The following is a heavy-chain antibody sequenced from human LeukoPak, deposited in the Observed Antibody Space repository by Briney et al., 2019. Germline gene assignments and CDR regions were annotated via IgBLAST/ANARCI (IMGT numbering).Heavy chain of an antibody. CDR2: ISPSGGST. CDR3: AKRVFDSRAYYAHLDY. J-gene: IGHJ4*02. Sequence: PGGSLRLSCAASGFTFSSYAMSWVRQAPGKGLEWVAAISPSGGSTYYADSVKGRFTISRDNSMNTLYLQMSSLRAEDTAVYYCAKRVFDSRAYYAHLDYWGQGTLVTVSS. D-gene: IGHD3-22*01. V-gene: IGHV3-23*01. CDR1: GFTFSSYA.